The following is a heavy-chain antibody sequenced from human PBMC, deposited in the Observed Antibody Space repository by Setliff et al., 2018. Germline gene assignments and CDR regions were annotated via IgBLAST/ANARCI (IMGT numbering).Heavy chain of an antibody. CDR1: GFTFSGYY. Sequence: LRLSCAASGFTFSGYYMQWVRQAPGKGLEWVSYISGSSHIISYADSVKGRFTISRDIAENSLYLRMNGLRAEDTAFYYCARDFGGWNLYYFDFRGQGTLVTVSS. J-gene: IGHJ4*02. V-gene: IGHV3-48*04. CDR3: ARDFGGWNLYYFDF. CDR2: ISGSSHII. D-gene: IGHD6-19*01.